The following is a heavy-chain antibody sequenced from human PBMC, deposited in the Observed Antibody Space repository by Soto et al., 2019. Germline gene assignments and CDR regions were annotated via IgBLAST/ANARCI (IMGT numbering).Heavy chain of an antibody. V-gene: IGHV1-46*03. Sequence: ASVKVSCKASGYTFTSYYMHWVRQAPGQGLEWMGIINPSGGSTSYAQKFQGRVTMTGDTSTSTVYMELSSLRSEDTAVYYCARDQGSGWYFGAFDIWGQGTMVTVSS. D-gene: IGHD6-19*01. CDR1: GYTFTSYY. CDR3: ARDQGSGWYFGAFDI. CDR2: INPSGGST. J-gene: IGHJ3*02.